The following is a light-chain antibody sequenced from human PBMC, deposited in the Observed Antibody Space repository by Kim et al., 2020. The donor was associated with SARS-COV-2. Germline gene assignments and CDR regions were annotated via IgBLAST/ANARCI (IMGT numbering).Light chain of an antibody. Sequence: PGEEAATSCRASQRVSSSYLAWYQQKPGQAPRLLIYGASSRATGIPDRFSGSGSGTDFTLTISRLEPEDFAVYYCQQYGSSPRTFGQGTKVDIK. CDR1: QRVSSSY. J-gene: IGKJ1*01. CDR2: GAS. V-gene: IGKV3-20*01. CDR3: QQYGSSPRT.